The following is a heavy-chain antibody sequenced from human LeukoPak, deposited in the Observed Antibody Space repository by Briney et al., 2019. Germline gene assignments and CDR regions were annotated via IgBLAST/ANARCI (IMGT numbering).Heavy chain of an antibody. CDR2: INHSGST. D-gene: IGHD6-19*01. Sequence: SETLSLTCAVYGGSFSGYYWSWIRQPPGKGLEWIGEINHSGSTNYNPSLKSRVTISVDTSKNQFSLKLSSVTAADTAVYYCARTLAMAGYWYFDLWGRGTLVTVSS. V-gene: IGHV4-34*01. CDR3: ARTLAMAGYWYFDL. J-gene: IGHJ2*01. CDR1: GGSFSGYY.